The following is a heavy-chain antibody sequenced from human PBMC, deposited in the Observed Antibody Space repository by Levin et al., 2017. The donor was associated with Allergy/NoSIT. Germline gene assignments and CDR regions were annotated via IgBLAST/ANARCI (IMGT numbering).Heavy chain of an antibody. CDR2: IRSRAYGGTT. J-gene: IGHJ4*02. V-gene: IGHV3-49*04. D-gene: IGHD3-10*01. Sequence: GGSLRLSCTTSGFTFGDFGMSWVRQAPGKGLEWVSFIRSRAYGGTTEYAASVKGRFTISRDDSKSIAYLQMNSLKTEDTAVYYCIKIGGRGDTPLDYWGQGTLVTVSS. CDR1: GFTFGDFG. CDR3: IKIGGRGDTPLDY.